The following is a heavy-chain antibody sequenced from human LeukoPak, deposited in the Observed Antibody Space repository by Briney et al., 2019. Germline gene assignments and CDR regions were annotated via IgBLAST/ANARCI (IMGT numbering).Heavy chain of an antibody. CDR2: IYYSGST. J-gene: IGHJ6*03. Sequence: PSETLSLTCAVYGGSFSGYYWSWIRQPPGKGLEWIGYIYYSGSTYYNPSLKSRVTISVDTSKNQFSLKLSSVTAADTAVYYCARGYYYMDVWGKGTTVTVSS. CDR3: ARGYYYMDV. V-gene: IGHV4-34*01. CDR1: GGSFSGYY.